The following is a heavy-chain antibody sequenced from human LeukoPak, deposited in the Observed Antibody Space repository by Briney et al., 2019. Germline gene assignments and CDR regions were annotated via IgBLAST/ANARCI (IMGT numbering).Heavy chain of an antibody. J-gene: IGHJ4*02. CDR3: VKVVRGVKSDFDY. CDR1: GFTFSSYA. V-gene: IGHV3-23*01. D-gene: IGHD3-10*01. Sequence: TWGSLRLSCAASGFTFSSYAMSWVRPAPGKGLEWVSAISGSGGSTYYADSVKGRFTISRDNSKNTLYLQMNSLRAEDTAVYYCVKVVRGVKSDFDYWGQGTLVTVSS. CDR2: ISGSGGST.